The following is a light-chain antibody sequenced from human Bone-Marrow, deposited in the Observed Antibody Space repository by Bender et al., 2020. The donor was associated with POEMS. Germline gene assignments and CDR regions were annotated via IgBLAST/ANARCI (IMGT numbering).Light chain of an antibody. CDR2: GYN. CDR1: SSNTGSGYD. Sequence: QSVLTQPPSVSEAPGQRVIISCTGSSSNTGSGYDINWYQHLPGTAPKLLIYGYNNRPSGVPDRFSGSKSGTSASLAITGLQAEDEGDYYCQSYDNSLGGWVFGGGTKLTVL. J-gene: IGLJ3*02. CDR3: QSYDNSLGGWV. V-gene: IGLV1-40*01.